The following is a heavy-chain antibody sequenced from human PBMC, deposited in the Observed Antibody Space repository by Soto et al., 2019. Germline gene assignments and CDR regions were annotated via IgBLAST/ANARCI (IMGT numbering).Heavy chain of an antibody. J-gene: IGHJ6*02. CDR2: FYYSGST. D-gene: IGHD6-19*01. V-gene: IGHV4-59*08. CDR1: GGSISSYY. Sequence: PSETLSLTCTVSGGSISSYYWNWIRQPPGKGQEKIGFFYYSGSTNFHPSLKSRVTISVDTSKNQFSLKLSSVTAADTAVYYCARQMGSSGWSAWTIGNYYYGMDVWGQGTTVTVSS. CDR3: ARQMGSSGWSAWTIGNYYYGMDV.